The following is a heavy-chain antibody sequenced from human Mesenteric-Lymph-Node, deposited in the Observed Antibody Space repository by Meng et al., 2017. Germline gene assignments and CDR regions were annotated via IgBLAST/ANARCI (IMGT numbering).Heavy chain of an antibody. Sequence: EVQLLESGGGLVQPGGSLRLSCAASGFTFRSFAMTWVRQAPGKGLEWVSAISGSGGTTYYADAVKGRFTISRDNSKNTLFLQMNSLRAEDTAVYYCAKQALSPHFDYWGQGTLVTVSS. V-gene: IGHV3-23*01. CDR1: GFTFRSFA. J-gene: IGHJ4*02. CDR3: AKQALSPHFDY. CDR2: ISGSGGTT.